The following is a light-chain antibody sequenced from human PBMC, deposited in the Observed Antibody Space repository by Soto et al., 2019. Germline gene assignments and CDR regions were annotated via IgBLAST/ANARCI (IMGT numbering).Light chain of an antibody. CDR2: TNN. CDR1: SSNIVSNS. V-gene: IGLV1-44*01. Sequence: QSVLTQPPSASGTPGQRVTISCSGSSSNIVSNSVNWYQQLPGTAPKLLIYTNNRRPSGVPDRCSGSKSGTSASLAISGLQSEEEADYYCAAWDDSLNGFVVFGGGTKLTVL. CDR3: AAWDDSLNGFVV. J-gene: IGLJ2*01.